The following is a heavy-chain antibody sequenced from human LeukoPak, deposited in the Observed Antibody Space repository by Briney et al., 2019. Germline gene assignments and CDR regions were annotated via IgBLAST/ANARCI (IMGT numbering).Heavy chain of an antibody. CDR2: IIPILGIA. D-gene: IGHD5-18*01. J-gene: IGHJ4*02. CDR1: GGTFSSYA. V-gene: IGHV1-69*04. CDR3: ARLRGYSYGHFDY. Sequence: ASVKVSCKASGGTFSSYAISWVRQAPGQGLEWMGRIIPILGIANYAQKFQGRVTITADKSTSTAYMELSGLRSEDTAVYYCARLRGYSYGHFDYWGQGTLVTASS.